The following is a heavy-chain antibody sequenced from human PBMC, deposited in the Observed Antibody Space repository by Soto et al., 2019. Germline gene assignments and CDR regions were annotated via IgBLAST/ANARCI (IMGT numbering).Heavy chain of an antibody. Sequence: QVQLVQSAGEVKEPGASLKVACKASGYSFSTYGISWVRQAPGQGLEWMGWISTSNGYTNYAQKFQGRVSMTTDTSTKTAYMEVMSLRSADTAFYFCARDRSFALLEWSPSDSYGMDVWGQGTSVTVSS. D-gene: IGHD3-3*01. CDR1: GYSFSTYG. CDR2: ISTSNGYT. J-gene: IGHJ6*02. V-gene: IGHV1-18*01. CDR3: ARDRSFALLEWSPSDSYGMDV.